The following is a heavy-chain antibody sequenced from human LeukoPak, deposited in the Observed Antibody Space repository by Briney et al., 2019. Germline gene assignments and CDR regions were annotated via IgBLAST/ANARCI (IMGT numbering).Heavy chain of an antibody. CDR3: ARLRGVYYYDMDV. CDR2: IYFTGST. CDR1: GGSISSYY. D-gene: IGHD3-10*01. J-gene: IGHJ6*03. Sequence: SEPLSLTCTVSGGSISSYYWTWIRQPPGKGLEWIGYIYFTGSTNYNPSLKTRVTISLDTSKNQFSLKLSSVTAADTAVYYCARLRGVYYYDMDVWGKGTTVTVSS. V-gene: IGHV4-59*01.